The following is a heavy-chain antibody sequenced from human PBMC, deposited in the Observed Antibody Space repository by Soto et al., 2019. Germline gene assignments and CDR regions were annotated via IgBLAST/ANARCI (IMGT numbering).Heavy chain of an antibody. J-gene: IGHJ4*02. D-gene: IGHD2-15*01. CDR2: IYYSGST. Sequence: QVQLQESGPGLVKPSETLSLTCTVSGGSVSSGSYYWSWIRQPPGKGLEWIGYIYYSGSTNYNPSLKSRVTISVDTSKNQFSLKLSSVTAADTAVYYCARGGGGSQDFDWGQGTLVTVSS. CDR3: ARGGGGSQDFD. CDR1: GGSVSSGSYY. V-gene: IGHV4-61*01.